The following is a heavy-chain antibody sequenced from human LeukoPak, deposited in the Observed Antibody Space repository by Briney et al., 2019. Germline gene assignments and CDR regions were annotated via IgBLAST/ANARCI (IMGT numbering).Heavy chain of an antibody. CDR3: VKDIQLST. Sequence: GGSLRLSCEASGFTFSSYAIHWVRLAPGKGLEWVSTITGSGGSTYYADSVKGRFTISRDNSNHTLSLQMNSLRVEDTAIYYCVKDIQLSTWGLGTMVTVSS. CDR2: ITGSGGST. D-gene: IGHD5-24*01. J-gene: IGHJ3*01. V-gene: IGHV3-23*01. CDR1: GFTFSSYA.